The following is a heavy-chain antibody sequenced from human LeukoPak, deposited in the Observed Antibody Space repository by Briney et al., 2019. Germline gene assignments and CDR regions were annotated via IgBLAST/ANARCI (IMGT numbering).Heavy chain of an antibody. J-gene: IGHJ4*02. D-gene: IGHD3-10*01. CDR1: GFTFSSYA. V-gene: IGHV3-30*04. Sequence: GGSLRLSCAASGFTFSSYAMHWVRQAPGKGLEWVAVISYDGSNKYYADSVKGRFTISRDNSKNTLYLQMNSLRAEDTAVYYCVAGADYYGSGGLNDYRGQGTLVTVSS. CDR3: VAGADYYGSGGLNDY. CDR2: ISYDGSNK.